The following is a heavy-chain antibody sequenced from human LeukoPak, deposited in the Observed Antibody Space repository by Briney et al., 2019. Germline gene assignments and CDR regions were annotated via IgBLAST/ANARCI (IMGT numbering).Heavy chain of an antibody. CDR2: INHSGST. CDR1: GGSFSGYY. CDR3: ASDSSGFDY. Sequence: PSETLSLTCAVYGGSFSGYYWSWIRQPPGKGLEWIGEINHSGSTNYNPSLKSRVTISVDTSKNQFSLKLSSVTAADTAVYYCASDSSGFDYWGQGTLVTVSS. V-gene: IGHV4-34*01. J-gene: IGHJ4*02. D-gene: IGHD6-19*01.